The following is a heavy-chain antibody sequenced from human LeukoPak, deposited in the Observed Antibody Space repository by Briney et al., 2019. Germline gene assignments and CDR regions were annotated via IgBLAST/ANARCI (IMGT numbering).Heavy chain of an antibody. J-gene: IGHJ4*02. D-gene: IGHD3-9*01. CDR2: FYSGGST. Sequence: GGPLRLPCAASGFTVSSNYMSWARQAPGRGLEWVSVFYSGGSTYYADSVKGRFTISRDNSKNTLYLQMNSLRAEDTAVYYCARGGPKLYYDILTGYYPDYFDYWGQGTLVTVSS. V-gene: IGHV3-66*01. CDR1: GFTVSSNY. CDR3: ARGGPKLYYDILTGYYPDYFDY.